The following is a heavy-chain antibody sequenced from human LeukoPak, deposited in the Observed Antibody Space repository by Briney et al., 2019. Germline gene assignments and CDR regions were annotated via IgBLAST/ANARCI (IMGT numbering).Heavy chain of an antibody. D-gene: IGHD6-13*01. J-gene: IGHJ4*02. CDR1: GFTFSSYG. CDR3: AKAKHGYSSSWYAEY. V-gene: IGHV3-30*18. CDR2: ISYDGSNK. Sequence: GGSLRLSCAASGFTFSSYGMHWVRQAPGKGLEWVAVISYDGSNKYYADSVKGRFTISRDNSKNTLYLQMNSLRAEDTAVYYCAKAKHGYSSSWYAEYWGQGTLVTVSS.